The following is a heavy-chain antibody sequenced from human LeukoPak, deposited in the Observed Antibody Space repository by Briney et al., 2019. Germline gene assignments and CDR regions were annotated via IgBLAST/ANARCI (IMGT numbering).Heavy chain of an antibody. Sequence: SQTLSLTCTVSGGSISSGDYYWSWIRQPPGKGLEWIGYIYYSGSTYYNPSLKSRVTISVDTSENQFSLKLSSVTAADTAVYYCARGSDYDILTGPDAFDIWGQGTMVTVSS. CDR3: ARGSDYDILTGPDAFDI. J-gene: IGHJ3*02. CDR1: GGSISSGDYY. V-gene: IGHV4-30-4*08. D-gene: IGHD3-9*01. CDR2: IYYSGST.